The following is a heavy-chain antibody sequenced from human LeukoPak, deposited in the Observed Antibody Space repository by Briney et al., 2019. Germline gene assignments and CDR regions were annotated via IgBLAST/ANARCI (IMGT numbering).Heavy chain of an antibody. J-gene: IGHJ4*02. Sequence: GGSLRLSCAASGFTFSSYCMHWVRQAPGKGLEWVAFIRYDGTNKYYADSVKGRFTISRDNYKNTLYLKMNNLRAEDTAVYYCAKDGVPSRWFGRHYFDYWGQGTLVTVSS. D-gene: IGHD3-10*01. V-gene: IGHV3-30*02. CDR2: IRYDGTNK. CDR1: GFTFSSYC. CDR3: AKDGVPSRWFGRHYFDY.